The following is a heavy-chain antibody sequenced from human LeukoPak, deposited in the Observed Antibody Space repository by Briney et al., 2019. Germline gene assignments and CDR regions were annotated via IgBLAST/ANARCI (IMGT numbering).Heavy chain of an antibody. Sequence: SSETLSLTCTVSGGSISSSSYYWGWIRQPPGKGLEWIGSIYYSGSTYYNPSLKSRVTISVDTSKNQFSLKLSSVTAADTAVYYCVRDLGELYQLAGYWGQGTLVTVSS. CDR1: GGSISSSSYY. J-gene: IGHJ4*02. CDR2: IYYSGST. V-gene: IGHV4-39*01. CDR3: VRDLGELYQLAGY. D-gene: IGHD3-16*01.